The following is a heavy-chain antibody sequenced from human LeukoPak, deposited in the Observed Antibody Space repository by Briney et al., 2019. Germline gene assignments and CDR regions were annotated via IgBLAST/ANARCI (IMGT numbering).Heavy chain of an antibody. Sequence: GGSLRLSCAASGFTVSTYYMSWVRQAPGKGLEWVSVIYSGGSTYYSDSVKGRFTISRDNSKTTLYPQMSSLRAEDTAVYYCARVRGGWYFDYWGQGTLVTVSS. CDR2: IYSGGST. CDR3: ARVRGGWYFDY. V-gene: IGHV3-53*01. D-gene: IGHD6-19*01. J-gene: IGHJ4*02. CDR1: GFTVSTYY.